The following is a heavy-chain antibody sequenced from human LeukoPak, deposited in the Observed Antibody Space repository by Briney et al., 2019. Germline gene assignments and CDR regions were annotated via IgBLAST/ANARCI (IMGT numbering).Heavy chain of an antibody. CDR2: STTSGNTV. D-gene: IGHD3-10*01. CDR1: GFIFSSSE. J-gene: IGHJ4*02. V-gene: IGHV3-48*03. CDR3: ARFAKGYGSGDIDY. Sequence: GGSLRLSCAASGFIFSSSEMNWVRQAPGKGLEWISYSTTSGNTVYYADSVKGRFTISRDNAKNSLFLQMNGLRAEDTAVYYCARFAKGYGSGDIDYWGQGTLVTVSS.